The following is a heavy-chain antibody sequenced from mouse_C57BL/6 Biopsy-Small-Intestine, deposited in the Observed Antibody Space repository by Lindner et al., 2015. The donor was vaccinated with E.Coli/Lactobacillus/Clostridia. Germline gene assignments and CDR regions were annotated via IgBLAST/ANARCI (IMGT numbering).Heavy chain of an antibody. CDR2: ISSGSSTI. Sequence: VQLQESGGGLVKPGGSLKLSCAASGFTFSDYGMHWVRQAPEKGLEWVAYISSGSSTIYYADTVKGRFIISRDNAKNTLFLQMTSLRSEDTAMYYCASNGYYYAMDYWGQGTSVTVSS. CDR3: ASNGYYYAMDY. CDR1: GFTFSDYG. J-gene: IGHJ4*01. D-gene: IGHD2-2*01. V-gene: IGHV5-17*01.